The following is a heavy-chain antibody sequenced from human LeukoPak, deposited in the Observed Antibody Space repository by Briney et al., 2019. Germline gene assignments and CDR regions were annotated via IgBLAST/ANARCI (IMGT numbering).Heavy chain of an antibody. J-gene: IGHJ4*02. D-gene: IGHD7-27*01. V-gene: IGHV4-30-4*01. CDR2: IYYSGST. CDR3: ARDLGIRYFDY. Sequence: SETLSLTCTVSGGSISSGDYYWSWIRQPPGKGLEWIGYIYYSGSTYYNPSLKSRVTISVDTSENQFSLKLSSVTAADTAVYYCARDLGIRYFDYWGQGTLVTVSS. CDR1: GGSISSGDYY.